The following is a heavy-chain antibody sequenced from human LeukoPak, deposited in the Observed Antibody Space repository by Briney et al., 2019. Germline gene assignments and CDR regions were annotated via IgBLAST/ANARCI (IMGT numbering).Heavy chain of an antibody. V-gene: IGHV4-59*01. CDR3: ARVDSSDEYYYYGMDV. Sequence: SETLSLTCTVSGGSISSYYWSWIRQPPGKGLEWIGYIYYSGSTNYNPSLKSRVTISVDTSKNQFSLKLSSVTAAGTAVYYCARVDSSDEYYYYGMDVWGQGTTVTVSS. J-gene: IGHJ6*02. CDR2: IYYSGST. CDR1: GGSISSYY. D-gene: IGHD6-19*01.